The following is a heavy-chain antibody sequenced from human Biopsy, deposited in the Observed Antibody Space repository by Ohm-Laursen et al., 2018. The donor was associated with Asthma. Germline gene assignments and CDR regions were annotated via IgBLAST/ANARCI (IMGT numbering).Heavy chain of an antibody. CDR3: ARQKLVAAEGPFDM. J-gene: IGHJ3*02. CDR2: IYKSGQV. D-gene: IGHD1-26*01. CDR1: GGSFSGYY. Sequence: SDTLSLTCAVYGGSFSGYYWSWIRQPPGKGLEWIGNIYKSGQVYYNLSLKSRVTISVDTSKNQFSLQLRSVTAADTAVYYCARQKLVAAEGPFDMWGQGTMVIVSS. V-gene: IGHV4-34*01.